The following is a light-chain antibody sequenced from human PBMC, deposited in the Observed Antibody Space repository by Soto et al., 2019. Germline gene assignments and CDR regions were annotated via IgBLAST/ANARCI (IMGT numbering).Light chain of an antibody. Sequence: DIQMTQSPSTLSASVGDRVTITCRASQSISSWLAWYQQKPGKAPKLLIYKASTLESGVPSRFSGSGSGTEFTLTISSLQPDDSATYFCQQSNSLWTFGQGTKVEIK. V-gene: IGKV1-5*03. CDR1: QSISSW. J-gene: IGKJ1*01. CDR2: KAS. CDR3: QQSNSLWT.